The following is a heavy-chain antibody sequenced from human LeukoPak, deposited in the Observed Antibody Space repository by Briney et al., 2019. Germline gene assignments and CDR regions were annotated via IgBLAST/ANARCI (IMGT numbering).Heavy chain of an antibody. Sequence: PGGSLRPSCAASGFTFSSAWMNWVRQAPGKGLEWVSAISGGGDSIYYADSVKGRFTISRDNSKNTLYLQMNSLRAEDTAVYYCAKDRARGGATNFDYWGQGTLVTVSS. CDR3: AKDRARGGATNFDY. D-gene: IGHD1-26*01. CDR2: ISGGGDSI. J-gene: IGHJ4*02. CDR1: GFTFSSAW. V-gene: IGHV3-23*01.